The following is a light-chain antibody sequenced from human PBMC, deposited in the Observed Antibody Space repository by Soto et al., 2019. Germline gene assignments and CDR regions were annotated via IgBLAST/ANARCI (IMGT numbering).Light chain of an antibody. V-gene: IGKV3-11*01. CDR3: QHCSSWPLT. J-gene: IGKJ4*01. CDR1: QSVSSY. Sequence: EIVLSQSPATLSLSPGERATVSCRASQSVSSYLAWYQQKPGQAPRLLISDASNRATGIPARFSGSGSGTDFTLTISSLEPEDFAVYYSQHCSSWPLTFGGGTKVEIK. CDR2: DAS.